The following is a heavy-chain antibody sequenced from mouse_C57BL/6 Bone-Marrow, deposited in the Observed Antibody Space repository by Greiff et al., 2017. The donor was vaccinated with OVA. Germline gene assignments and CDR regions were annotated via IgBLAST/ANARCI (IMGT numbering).Heavy chain of an antibody. CDR3: ARLGPFDY. V-gene: IGHV1-50*01. CDR1: GYTFTSYW. Sequence: VQLQQSGAELVKPGASVKLSCKASGYTFTSYWMQWVKQRPGQGLEWIGEIDPSDSSTNYNQKFKGKATLTVDTSSSTAYMQLSSLTSEDSAVYYCARLGPFDYWGKGTTLTVSS. CDR2: IDPSDSST. J-gene: IGHJ2*01. D-gene: IGHD4-1*01.